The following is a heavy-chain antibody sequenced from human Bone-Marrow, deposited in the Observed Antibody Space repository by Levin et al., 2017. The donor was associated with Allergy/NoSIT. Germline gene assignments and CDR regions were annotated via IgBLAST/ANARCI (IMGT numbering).Heavy chain of an antibody. V-gene: IGHV1-46*01. CDR3: ARANVVETVTAFWFDP. J-gene: IGHJ5*02. CDR2: INPSGGST. Sequence: GESLKISCQASGYTFTSYYMHWVRQAPGQGLEWMGTINPSGGSTNYAQKFQGRLTMTRDTSTSTVYMELSSLRYEDTAVYYCARANVVETVTAFWFDPWGQGTLVTVSS. CDR1: GYTFTSYY. D-gene: IGHD4-11*01.